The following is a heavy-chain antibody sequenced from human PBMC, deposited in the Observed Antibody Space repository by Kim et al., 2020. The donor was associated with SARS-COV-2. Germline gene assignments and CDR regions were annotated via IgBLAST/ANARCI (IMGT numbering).Heavy chain of an antibody. CDR3: ARGWFGEAEDYYYGMDV. J-gene: IGHJ6*02. D-gene: IGHD3-10*01. CDR2: INPNSGGT. CDR1: GYTFTGYY. V-gene: IGHV1-2*06. Sequence: ASVKVSCKASGYTFTGYYMHWVRQAPGQGLEWMGRINPNSGGTNYAQKFQGRVTMTRDTSISTAYMELSRLRSDDTAVYYCARGWFGEAEDYYYGMDVWGQGTTVTVSS.